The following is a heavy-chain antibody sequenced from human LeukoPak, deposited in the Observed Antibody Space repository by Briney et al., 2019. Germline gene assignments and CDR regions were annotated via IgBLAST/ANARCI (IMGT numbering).Heavy chain of an antibody. J-gene: IGHJ3*02. Sequence: GASVKVSCKASGYTFTSYGISLVRQAPGQGLEWMGWISAYNGNTNYAQKLQGRVTMTTDTSTSTAYMELRSLRSDDTAVYYCARDYRKSNYYDSSGYLTDAFDIWGQGTMVTVSS. CDR2: ISAYNGNT. D-gene: IGHD3-22*01. CDR3: ARDYRKSNYYDSSGYLTDAFDI. V-gene: IGHV1-18*01. CDR1: GYTFTSYG.